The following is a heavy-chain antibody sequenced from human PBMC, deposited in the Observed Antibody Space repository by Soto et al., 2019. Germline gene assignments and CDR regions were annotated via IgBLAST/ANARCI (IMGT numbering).Heavy chain of an antibody. CDR1: GGTFSSYA. D-gene: IGHD3-22*01. CDR3: ARELNYYYDSSGYDY. Sequence: QVQLVQSGAEVKKPGSSVKVSCNASGGTFSSYAISWVRQAPGQGLEWMGGIIPIFGTANYAQKFQGRVTITADESTSKAYMERRSLRSEDTAVYYCARELNYYYDSSGYDYWGQGTLVTVSS. J-gene: IGHJ4*02. V-gene: IGHV1-69*01. CDR2: IIPIFGTA.